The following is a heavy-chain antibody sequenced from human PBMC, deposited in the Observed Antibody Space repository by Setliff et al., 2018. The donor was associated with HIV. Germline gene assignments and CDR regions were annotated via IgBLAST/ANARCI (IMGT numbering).Heavy chain of an antibody. D-gene: IGHD3-9*01. Sequence: PSETLSLTCSVSGVSITTDGYYWSWIRHYPGKGLEWIGYMYHSGSTYYNASLASRLIMSLDPSKNQFSLKLNSMTAADTAMYYCAGGRYFRDIRDSRFDFWGQGMLGTVSS. V-gene: IGHV4-31*03. CDR2: MYHSGST. J-gene: IGHJ4*02. CDR3: AGGRYFRDIRDSRFDF. CDR1: GVSITTDGYY.